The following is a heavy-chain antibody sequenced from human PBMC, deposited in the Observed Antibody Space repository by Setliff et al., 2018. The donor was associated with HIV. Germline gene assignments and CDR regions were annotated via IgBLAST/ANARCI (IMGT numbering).Heavy chain of an antibody. CDR3: ARDPAFGAFDI. Sequence: GGSLRLSCAASGFTFSSYAMSWVRQAPGKGLEWVSAMSGSGGSRNYADSVQGRFTISRDNSKKTLFLQMNSLRAEDTAVYYCARDPAFGAFDIWGQGTMVTVSS. CDR1: GFTFSSYA. CDR2: MSGSGGSR. D-gene: IGHD3-10*01. J-gene: IGHJ3*02. V-gene: IGHV3-23*01.